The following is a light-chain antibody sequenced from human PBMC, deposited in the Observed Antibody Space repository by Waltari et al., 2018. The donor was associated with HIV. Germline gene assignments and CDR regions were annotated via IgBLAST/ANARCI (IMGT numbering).Light chain of an antibody. CDR2: AAS. J-gene: IGKJ4*01. V-gene: IGKV1-39*01. CDR3: QQSYSTPLT. Sequence: DIKMTQSPSSLSASVGDRVPITCRASQSISSYLNWYQQKPGNAPKLLIYAASSLQSGVPSRFSGSGSGTDFTLTISSLQPEDFATYYCQQSYSTPLTFGGGTKVEIK. CDR1: QSISSY.